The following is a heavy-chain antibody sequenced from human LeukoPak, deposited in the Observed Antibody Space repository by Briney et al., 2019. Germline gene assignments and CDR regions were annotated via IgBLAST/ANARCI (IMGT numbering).Heavy chain of an antibody. CDR2: ISSSGSTI. V-gene: IGHV3-48*03. CDR3: ARDLLGWELHYDY. Sequence: GGSLRLSCAASGFTFSSYEMNWVRQAPGKGLEWVSYISSSGSTIYYADSVKGRFSISRDNAKNSLYLQMNSLRAEDTAVYYCARDLLGWELHYDYWGQGTLVTVSS. J-gene: IGHJ4*02. D-gene: IGHD1-26*01. CDR1: GFTFSSYE.